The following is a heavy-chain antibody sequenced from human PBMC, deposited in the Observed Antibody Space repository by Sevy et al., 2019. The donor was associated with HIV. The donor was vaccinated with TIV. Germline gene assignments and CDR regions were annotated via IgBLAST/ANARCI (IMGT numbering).Heavy chain of an antibody. CDR3: AITKDYYDSSGYPFDY. CDR2: FDPKDGET. V-gene: IGHV1-24*01. D-gene: IGHD3-22*01. Sequence: ASVKVSCKVSGYTLTQLSIHWVRQAPGKGLEWMGSFDPKDGETIYAQKFQGRVTMTEDTSTDTAYMELSSLKSEDTAVFYCAITKDYYDSSGYPFDYWGQGTLVTVSS. J-gene: IGHJ4*02. CDR1: GYTLTQLS.